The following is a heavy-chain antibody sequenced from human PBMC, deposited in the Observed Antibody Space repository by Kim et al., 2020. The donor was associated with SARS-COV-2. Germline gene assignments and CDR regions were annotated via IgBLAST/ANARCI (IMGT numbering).Heavy chain of an antibody. V-gene: IGHV4-34*01. Sequence: SETLSLTCAVYGGSFSGYYWSWIRQPPGKGLEWIGEINHSGSTNYNPSLKSRVTISVDTSKNQFSLKLSSVTAADTAVYYCASRDGYSLYYYYGMDVWGQGTTVTVSS. CDR1: GGSFSGYY. D-gene: IGHD4-4*01. CDR2: INHSGST. J-gene: IGHJ6*02. CDR3: ASRDGYSLYYYYGMDV.